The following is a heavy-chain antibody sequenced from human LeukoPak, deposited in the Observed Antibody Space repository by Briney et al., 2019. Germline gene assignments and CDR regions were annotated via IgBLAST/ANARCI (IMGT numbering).Heavy chain of an antibody. CDR3: ARPGNSRPYYYMDV. J-gene: IGHJ6*03. CDR2: IYYSGST. Sequence: SETLSLTCTVSGGSISNGSYYWGWIRQPPGKGLQWIGNIYYSGSTYYNPSLKSRVTISVDTSKNQFSLKLTSVTAADTAVYYCARPGNSRPYYYMDVWGEGTTVIVSS. D-gene: IGHD5-18*01. V-gene: IGHV4-39*01. CDR1: GGSISNGSYY.